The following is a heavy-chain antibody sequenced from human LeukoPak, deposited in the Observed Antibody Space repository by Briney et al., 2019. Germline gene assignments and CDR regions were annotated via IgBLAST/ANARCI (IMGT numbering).Heavy chain of an antibody. CDR2: IKSKTDGGTT. J-gene: IGHJ4*02. CDR3: TTENWNDVGSFDY. CDR1: GFPFSNAW. V-gene: IGHV3-15*01. D-gene: IGHD1-1*01. Sequence: GGSLRLSCAASGFPFSNAWMSWVRQAPGKGLEWVGRIKSKTDGGTTDYAAPVKGRFTISRDDSKNTLYLQMNSLKTEDTAVYYCTTENWNDVGSFDYWGQGTLVTVSS.